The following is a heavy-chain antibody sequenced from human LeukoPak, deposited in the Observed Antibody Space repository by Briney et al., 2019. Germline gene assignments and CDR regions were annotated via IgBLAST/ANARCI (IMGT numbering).Heavy chain of an antibody. D-gene: IGHD5-24*01. Sequence: GGSLRLSCAASGFTFSSYGMHWVRQAPGKGLEWVAVIWYDGSNKYYADSVKGRFTISRDNSKNALYLQMNSLRAEDTAGYYCAKWGWLQSGSLDYWGQGTLVTVSS. CDR2: IWYDGSNK. V-gene: IGHV3-33*06. CDR1: GFTFSSYG. CDR3: AKWGWLQSGSLDY. J-gene: IGHJ4*02.